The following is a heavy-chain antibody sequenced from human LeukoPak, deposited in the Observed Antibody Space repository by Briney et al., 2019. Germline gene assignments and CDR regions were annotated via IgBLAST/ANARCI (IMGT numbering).Heavy chain of an antibody. CDR3: ARRLGLRWGNGLWY. V-gene: IGHV4-34*01. CDR2: INHSGST. CDR1: GGSFSGYY. D-gene: IGHD4-23*01. Sequence: SETLSLTCAVYGGSFSGYYWSWIRQPPGKGLEWIGEINHSGSTNYNPSLKSRVTISVDTSKNQFSLKLSSVTAADTAVYYCARRLGLRWGNGLWYWGQGTLVTVSS. J-gene: IGHJ4*02.